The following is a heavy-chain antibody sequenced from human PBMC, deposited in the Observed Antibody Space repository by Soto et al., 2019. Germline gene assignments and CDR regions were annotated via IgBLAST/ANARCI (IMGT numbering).Heavy chain of an antibody. D-gene: IGHD4-17*01. J-gene: IGHJ4*02. V-gene: IGHV3-23*01. CDR3: AKDPNGDYVGAFDS. CDR1: GFSFSNYA. CDR2: IGGDTSYT. Sequence: EVQLLESGGGLVQPGGSLRLSFTASGFSFSNYAVTWVRQAPGKGLEWVSSIGGDTSYTYYADSVKGRFTISRDKSKNPVFLQMNSLRADDTAVYHCAKDPNGDYVGAFDSWGQGTLVTVSS.